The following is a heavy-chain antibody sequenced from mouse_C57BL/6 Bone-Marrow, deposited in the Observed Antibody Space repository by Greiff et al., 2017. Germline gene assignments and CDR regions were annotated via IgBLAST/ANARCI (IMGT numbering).Heavy chain of an antibody. D-gene: IGHD1-1*01. CDR1: GFNIKDYY. J-gene: IGHJ4*01. V-gene: IGHV14-2*01. Sequence: EVMLVESGAELVKPGASVKLSCTASGFNIKDYYMHWVKQRTEQGLEWIGRIDPEDGETKYAPKFQGKATITADTSSNTAYLQLSSLTSEDTAVYYCARCYEVPSYAMDYWGQGTSVTVSS. CDR3: ARCYEVPSYAMDY. CDR2: IDPEDGET.